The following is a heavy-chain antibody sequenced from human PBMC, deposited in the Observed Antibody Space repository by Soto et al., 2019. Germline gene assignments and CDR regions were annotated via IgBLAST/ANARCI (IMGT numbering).Heavy chain of an antibody. CDR1: GYTFPNYG. D-gene: IGHD6-13*01. CDR3: ARLKQLVFMDV. V-gene: IGHV1-18*01. Sequence: QVQLMQSGAEVRKPGASVKVSCKASGYTFPNYGIIWVRQAPGQGLEWMAWISANNGNTKYAQKFQDRVTMTTDTSTTTAYMELRSLRSDDTAVYYCARLKQLVFMDVWGQGTTVTVSS. CDR2: ISANNGNT. J-gene: IGHJ6*02.